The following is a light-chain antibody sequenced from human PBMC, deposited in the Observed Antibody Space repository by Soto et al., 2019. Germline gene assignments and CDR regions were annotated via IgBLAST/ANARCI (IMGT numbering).Light chain of an antibody. CDR2: EVS. J-gene: IGLJ1*01. CDR1: SSDVGGYNY. CDR3: SSYISSSTDYG. V-gene: IGLV2-14*01. Sequence: QSALTQPDSVSGSPGRSITVSCTGTSSDVGGYNYVSWYQQHPGKSPKLMIYEVSNRPSGVSNRFSGSKSGNTASLTISGLHADDEADYYCSSYISSSTDYGFGTGTKHTVL.